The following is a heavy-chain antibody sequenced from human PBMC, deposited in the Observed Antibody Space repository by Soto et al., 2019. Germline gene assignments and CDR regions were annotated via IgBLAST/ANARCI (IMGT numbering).Heavy chain of an antibody. J-gene: IGHJ4*02. D-gene: IGHD2-15*01. V-gene: IGHV3-13*01. CDR1: GFTFSSYD. CDR2: IGTAGDT. CDR3: ASGASGLFDY. Sequence: EVQLVESGGGLVQPGGSLRLSCAASGFTFSSYDMHWVRQATGKGLEWVSAIGTAGDTYYPGSVKGRFTISRENAKNSLYLQMNSLRAEDTAGYYCASGASGLFDYWGQGTLVTVSS.